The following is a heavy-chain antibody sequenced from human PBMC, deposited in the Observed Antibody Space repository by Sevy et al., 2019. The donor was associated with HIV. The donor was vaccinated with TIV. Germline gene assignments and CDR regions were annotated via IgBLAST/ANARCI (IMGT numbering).Heavy chain of an antibody. CDR3: ATSLGRGIPAFDI. J-gene: IGHJ3*02. Sequence: ASVKVSCKVSGYTLTELSMHWVRQAPGKGLEWMGGFDPEDGETIYAQKFQGRVTMTEDTSTDTAYMELSSLRSEETAVYYCATSLGRGIPAFDIWGQGTMVTVSS. D-gene: IGHD3-16*01. V-gene: IGHV1-24*01. CDR1: GYTLTELS. CDR2: FDPEDGET.